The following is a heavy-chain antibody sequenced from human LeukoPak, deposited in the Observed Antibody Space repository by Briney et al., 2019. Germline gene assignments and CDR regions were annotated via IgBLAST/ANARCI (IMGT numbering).Heavy chain of an antibody. CDR1: GFTFTNAW. CDR2: IKSRTDGGTT. V-gene: IGHV3-15*01. J-gene: IGHJ4*02. Sequence: GGSLRLSCAASGFTFTNAWMSWVRQAPGKGLDWVGRIKSRTDGGTTDYAAPVKGRFTISRDDSKNTPYLQMNSLKTEDTAVYYCTTDGRYCSGGRCYNYDYWGQGTLVTVSS. D-gene: IGHD2-15*01. CDR3: TTDGRYCSGGRCYNYDY.